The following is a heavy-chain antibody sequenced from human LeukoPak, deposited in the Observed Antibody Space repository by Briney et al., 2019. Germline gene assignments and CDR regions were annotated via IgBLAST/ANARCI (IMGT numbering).Heavy chain of an antibody. J-gene: IGHJ6*03. V-gene: IGHV4-34*01. CDR1: GGSFSGYY. Sequence: SETLSLTCAVYGGSFSGYYWSWIRQPPGKGLEWIGEIDHSGSTNYNPSLKSRVTISVDTSENQFSLKLSSVTAADTAVYYCASQVRLERRYYYYSMDVWGKGTTVTVSS. CDR2: IDHSGST. CDR3: ASQVRLERRYYYYSMDV. D-gene: IGHD1-1*01.